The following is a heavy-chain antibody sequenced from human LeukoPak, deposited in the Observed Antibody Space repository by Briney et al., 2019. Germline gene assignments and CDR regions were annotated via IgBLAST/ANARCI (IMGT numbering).Heavy chain of an antibody. J-gene: IGHJ4*02. CDR2: VLNSGST. CDR1: GXSISSGGDY. Sequence: TSETLSLTCTVSGXSISSGGDYWSWIRQPPGKGLEWIGSVLNSGSTYDNPSLKSRVTISIDTSKNQFSLKLSSVTAAGTAMYYCARGTYSSPFDYWGQGTLVTVSS. V-gene: IGHV4-30-4*01. CDR3: ARGTYSSPFDY. D-gene: IGHD1-26*01.